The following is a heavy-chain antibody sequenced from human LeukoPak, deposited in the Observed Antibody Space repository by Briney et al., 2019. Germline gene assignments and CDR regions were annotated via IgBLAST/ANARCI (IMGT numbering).Heavy chain of an antibody. V-gene: IGHV3-30*01. Sequence: TGGSLRLSCAASGFTFSSYAMHWVRQAPGKGLDCVAVISSDGSNQYYADSVKGRFTISRDNSKNTLYLQMNSLRAEDTAVYYCATGDSSGYHYYYYYMDVWGKGTTVTVSS. CDR2: ISSDGSNQ. D-gene: IGHD3-22*01. CDR3: ATGDSSGYHYYYYYMDV. J-gene: IGHJ6*03. CDR1: GFTFSSYA.